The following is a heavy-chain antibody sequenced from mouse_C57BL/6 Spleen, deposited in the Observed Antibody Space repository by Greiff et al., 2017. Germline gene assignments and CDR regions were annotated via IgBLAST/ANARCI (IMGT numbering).Heavy chain of an antibody. CDR1: GYTFTSYW. CDR3: ARRAYYSNYDYAMDY. V-gene: IGHV1-69*01. Sequence: QVQLQQPGAELVMPGASVKLSCKASGYTFTSYWMHWVKQRPGQGLEWIGEIDPSDSYTNYNQKFKGKSTLTVDKYSSTAYMQLSSLTSEDSAVYYCARRAYYSNYDYAMDYWGQGTSVTVSS. CDR2: IDPSDSYT. J-gene: IGHJ4*01. D-gene: IGHD2-5*01.